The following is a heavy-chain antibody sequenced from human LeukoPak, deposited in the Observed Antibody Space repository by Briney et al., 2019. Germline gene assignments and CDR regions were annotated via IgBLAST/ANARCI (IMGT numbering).Heavy chain of an antibody. CDR3: ARASGYDILTGYSSGDY. V-gene: IGHV3-7*01. CDR1: GFTFSSYW. Sequence: GGSLRLSCAASGFTFSSYWMSWVRQAPGKGLEWVANIKQDGSEKYYVDSVKGRFTISRDNAKNSLYLQMNSLRAEDTAVYYCARASGYDILTGYSSGDYWGQGTLVTVSS. D-gene: IGHD3-9*01. J-gene: IGHJ4*02. CDR2: IKQDGSEK.